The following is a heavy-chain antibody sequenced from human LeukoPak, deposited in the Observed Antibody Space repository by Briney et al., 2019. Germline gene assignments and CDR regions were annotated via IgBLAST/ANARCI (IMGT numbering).Heavy chain of an antibody. CDR1: GFSFSSYA. Sequence: GGSLRLSCAATGFSFSSYAMSRVRQAPGKGLEWVSAISGSGGSTYYADSVKGRFTISRDNSKNMLYLQMNSLRAGDTAVYYCAKDAYYYDSSGYYPGAFDIWGQGTMVTVSS. CDR2: ISGSGGST. CDR3: AKDAYYYDSSGYYPGAFDI. J-gene: IGHJ3*02. V-gene: IGHV3-23*01. D-gene: IGHD3-22*01.